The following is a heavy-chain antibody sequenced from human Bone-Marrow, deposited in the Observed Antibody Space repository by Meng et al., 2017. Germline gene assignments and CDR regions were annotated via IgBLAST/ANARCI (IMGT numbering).Heavy chain of an antibody. J-gene: IGHJ4*02. V-gene: IGHV6-1*01. CDR3: ARGDYSSSPSF. CDR2: TYYRSKWYT. CDR1: GDSVSSYSAA. Sequence: EQSCSGLGKPTQTLSLTCAISGDSVSSYSAAWHWIRQSPSRGLEWLGRTYYRSKWYTDYAVSVKSRITINPDTSKNQFSLQLNSVTPEDTAVYYCARGDYSSSPSFWGQGTLVTVSS. D-gene: IGHD3-22*01.